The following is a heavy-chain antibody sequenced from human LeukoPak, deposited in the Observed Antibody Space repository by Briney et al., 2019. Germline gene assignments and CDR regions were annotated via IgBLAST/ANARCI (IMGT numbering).Heavy chain of an antibody. Sequence: SSETLSLTCTVSGGSISSGGYYWSWIRQHPGKGLEWIGYIYYSGSTYYNPSLKSRVTISVDTSKNQFSLKLSSVTAADTAVYYCARDSTYDSWSGYSGYMDVWGKGTTVTVSS. CDR1: GGSISSGGYY. CDR2: IYYSGST. D-gene: IGHD3-3*01. J-gene: IGHJ6*03. CDR3: ARDSTYDSWSGYSGYMDV. V-gene: IGHV4-31*03.